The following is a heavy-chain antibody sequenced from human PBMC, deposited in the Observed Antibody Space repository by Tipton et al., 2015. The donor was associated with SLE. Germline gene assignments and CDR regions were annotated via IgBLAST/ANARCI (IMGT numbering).Heavy chain of an antibody. CDR3: ARKVSGTTHFDY. Sequence: RSLRLSCAASGFTFSNYAMHWVRQAPGKGLEWVAVISYDGSNEYYADSVKGRFTISRDNSKNTLYLQMNSLKAEDTAVYYCARKVSGTTHFDYWGQGTLVTVSS. V-gene: IGHV3-30*04. D-gene: IGHD1-7*01. CDR2: ISYDGSNE. J-gene: IGHJ4*02. CDR1: GFTFSNYA.